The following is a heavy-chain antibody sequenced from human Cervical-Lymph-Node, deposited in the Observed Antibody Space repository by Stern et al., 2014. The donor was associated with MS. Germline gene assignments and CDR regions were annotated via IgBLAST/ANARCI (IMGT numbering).Heavy chain of an antibody. CDR1: GGTFRSHA. V-gene: IGHV1-69*01. Sequence: VQLVESGAEVKKPGSSVKGSCKISGGTFRSHALSWGRQAAGQGLEWMGAIFPISDTPDYAQKFQGRVTITADESTTTVYMELSNLRSEDTAFYYCARGTTAVTTEPFDPWGQGTLVTVSS. D-gene: IGHD4-17*01. CDR3: ARGTTAVTTEPFDP. CDR2: IFPISDTP. J-gene: IGHJ5*02.